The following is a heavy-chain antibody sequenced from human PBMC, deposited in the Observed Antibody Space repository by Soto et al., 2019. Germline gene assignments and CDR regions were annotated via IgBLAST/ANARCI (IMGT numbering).Heavy chain of an antibody. V-gene: IGHV4-4*02. CDR3: AARHFWSGPWTHTRLDY. J-gene: IGHJ4*02. CDR1: ADSINISHW. CDR2: ISHSGST. Sequence: SETLSLTCAVSADSINISHWLNWVLQPPGKGLEWIGQISHSGSTNYNPSLTSRVTISVDKSKNHFSLKLTSVTAADTAVYYCAARHFWSGPWTHTRLDYWGQGTLVTVSS. D-gene: IGHD3-3*02.